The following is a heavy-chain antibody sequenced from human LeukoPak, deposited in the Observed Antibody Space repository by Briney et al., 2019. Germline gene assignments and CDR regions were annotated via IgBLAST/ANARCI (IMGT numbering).Heavy chain of an antibody. Sequence: GGSLRLSCAASGFTFDMYTMHWDRQAPGKGLEWVAAISSDSNDKHYADSLQGRFTISRDDSQNSLFLHMQSLIDDDTAIYYCARNFYFDSSADLDYWGQGTLVTVSS. CDR3: ARNFYFDSSADLDY. V-gene: IGHV3-21*01. CDR1: GFTFDMYT. CDR2: ISSDSNDK. D-gene: IGHD6-19*01. J-gene: IGHJ4*02.